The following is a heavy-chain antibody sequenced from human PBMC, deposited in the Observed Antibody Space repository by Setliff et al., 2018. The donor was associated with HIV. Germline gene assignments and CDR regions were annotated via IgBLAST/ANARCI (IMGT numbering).Heavy chain of an antibody. V-gene: IGHV3-33*03. J-gene: IGHJ4*02. CDR1: GFTFKSYG. CDR2: LWFDVNHK. Sequence: GGSLRLSCGDNGFTFKSYGIHWVRQAPGKGLEWLAVLWFDVNHKKYAASGKGRFTISRYNPQNTVYLQMNDLTDVDTAVYFWATSPPSGHSVYIWGSDYMDYWGQGALVTVSS. D-gene: IGHD5-12*01. CDR3: ATSPPSGHSVYIWGSDYMDY.